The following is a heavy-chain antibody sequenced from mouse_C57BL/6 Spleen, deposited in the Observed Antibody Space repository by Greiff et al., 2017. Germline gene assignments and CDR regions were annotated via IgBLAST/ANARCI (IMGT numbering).Heavy chain of an antibody. D-gene: IGHD1-1*01. CDR2: IRLKSDNYAT. Sequence: EVLLLQSGGGFVQPGGSMKLSCVASGFTFSNYWMNWVRQSPEKGLEWVAQIRLKSDNYATHYAESVKGRFTISRDDSNSSVYLQMSNLRSEDTGVYYCTVDCDSSYFGCWGQGATLTVSS. V-gene: IGHV6-3*01. J-gene: IGHJ2*01. CDR3: TVDCDSSYFGC. CDR1: GFTFSNYW.